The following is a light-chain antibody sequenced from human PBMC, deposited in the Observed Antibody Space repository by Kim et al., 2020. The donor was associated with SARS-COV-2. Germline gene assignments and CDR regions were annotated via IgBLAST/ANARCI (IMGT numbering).Light chain of an antibody. CDR3: QQDNSHLYT. Sequence: DFQMTQSPSTLSASVGDRVTITCRANQTISTWLAWYQQKPGKAPKLLIYKASTLQSGVPSRFSGSGSGTEFTLTISSLQPDDFATYYCQQDNSHLYTFGQGTKLEI. CDR2: KAS. CDR1: QTISTW. V-gene: IGKV1-5*03. J-gene: IGKJ2*01.